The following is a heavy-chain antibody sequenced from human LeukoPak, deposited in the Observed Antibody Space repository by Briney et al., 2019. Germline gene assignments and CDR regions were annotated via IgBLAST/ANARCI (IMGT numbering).Heavy chain of an antibody. Sequence: SETLSLTCTVSGGSISSYYWSWIRQPPGKGLEWIGYIYYSGSTNYNPSLKSRVTLSVDTSKNQFSLKLSSVTAADTAVYYCARGVFVVVPAAMDYYYYYMDVWGKGTTVTVSS. J-gene: IGHJ6*03. CDR3: ARGVFVVVPAAMDYYYYYMDV. CDR1: GGSISSYY. D-gene: IGHD2-2*01. CDR2: IYYSGST. V-gene: IGHV4-59*01.